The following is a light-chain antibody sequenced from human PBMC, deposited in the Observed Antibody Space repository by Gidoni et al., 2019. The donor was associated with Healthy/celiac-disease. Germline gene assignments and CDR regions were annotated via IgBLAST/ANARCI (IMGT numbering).Light chain of an antibody. CDR1: SRDVGSSNL. Sequence: QSPLTQPASVSGSRGKSIPLSGTGSSRDVGSSNLVSWSQQHPGKAPKLMIYEGRKRPSGVSNRFSGSKSGNTASLTISVLQAEDAADYYCCSYAGSSTLVFGGGTKLTVL. CDR2: EGR. CDR3: CSYAGSSTLV. J-gene: IGLJ3*02. V-gene: IGLV2-23*01.